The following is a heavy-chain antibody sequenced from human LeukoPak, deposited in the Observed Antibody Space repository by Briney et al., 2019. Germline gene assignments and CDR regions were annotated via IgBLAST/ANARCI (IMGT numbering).Heavy chain of an antibody. CDR1: GGSFSGYY. V-gene: IGHV4-34*01. J-gene: IGHJ5*02. D-gene: IGHD6-25*01. CDR2: INHSGST. Sequence: SETLSLTCAVYGGSFSGYYWSWIRQPPGKGLEWIGEINHSGSTNYNPSLKSRVTISVDTSKNQFSLKLGSVTAADTAVYYCARNIGAALNWFDPWGQGTLVTVSS. CDR3: ARNIGAALNWFDP.